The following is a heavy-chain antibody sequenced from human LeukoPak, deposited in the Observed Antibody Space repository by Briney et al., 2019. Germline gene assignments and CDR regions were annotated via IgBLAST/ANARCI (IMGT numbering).Heavy chain of an antibody. J-gene: IGHJ4*02. D-gene: IGHD6-19*01. CDR1: GGSISSYY. CDR3: ARGTLYRGWSYYLDF. CDR2: VYYTGST. Sequence: SETLSLTCTVSGGSISSYYWSWVRQPPGKGLEWIGFVYYTGSTNYSPSLKSRVTISVDTSKNQFSLKLRSVTAADTAVYYCARGTLYRGWSYYLDFWGQGSQVTVSS. V-gene: IGHV4-59*01.